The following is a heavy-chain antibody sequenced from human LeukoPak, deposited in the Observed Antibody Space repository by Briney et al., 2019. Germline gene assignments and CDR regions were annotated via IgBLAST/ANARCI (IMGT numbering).Heavy chain of an antibody. CDR2: INPSGGST. J-gene: IGHJ4*02. V-gene: IGHV1-46*01. D-gene: IGHD4-17*01. CDR3: ASFDYGDQAAIY. CDR1: GYTFTSYY. Sequence: ASVKVSCKASGYTFTSYYMHWVRQAPGQGLEWMGIINPSGGSTSYAQKFQGRVTMTRDTSTSTVYMELSSLRSEDTAVYYCASFDYGDQAAIYWGQGTLVTVSS.